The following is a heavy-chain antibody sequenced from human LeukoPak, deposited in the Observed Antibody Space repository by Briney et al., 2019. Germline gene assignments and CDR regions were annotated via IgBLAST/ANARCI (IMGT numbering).Heavy chain of an antibody. J-gene: IGHJ2*01. V-gene: IGHV4-30-2*01. CDR2: ISHSGST. D-gene: IGHD3-22*01. CDR1: GGSISSDNYY. CDR3: ARVVTTLNWYFDL. Sequence: PSETLSLTWTVSGGSISSDNYYWSWIRQPPGKGLEWIGYISHSGSTYYNPSLKSRVTISMDKSKNQFSLMLTSVTAADTAVYYCARVVTTLNWYFDLWGRGTPVTVSS.